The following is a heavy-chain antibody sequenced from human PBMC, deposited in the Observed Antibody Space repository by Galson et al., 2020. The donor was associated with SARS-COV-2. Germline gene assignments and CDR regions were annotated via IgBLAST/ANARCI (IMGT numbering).Heavy chain of an antibody. CDR2: LPVSGDDT. CDR3: AREPHAKYQMFGFDS. V-gene: IGHV3-23*01. J-gene: IGHJ4*02. CDR1: GSTFNLYA. Sequence: GGSLRLSCTASGSTFNLYAVTWVRQAPGKGLEWVSGLPVSGDDTFYADAVKGRFTISRDNSRKTVYLQMNSLSPDDTAIYYCAREPHAKYQMFGFDSWGQGVLVTVSS. D-gene: IGHD2-2*01.